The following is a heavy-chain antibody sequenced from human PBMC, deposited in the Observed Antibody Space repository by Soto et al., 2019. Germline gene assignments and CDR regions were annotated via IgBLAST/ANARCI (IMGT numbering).Heavy chain of an antibody. CDR1: GYTFTSYG. CDR3: ARQKYYYDTSGYFVPDY. CDR2: ISAYNGNT. J-gene: IGHJ4*02. D-gene: IGHD3-22*01. V-gene: IGHV1-18*04. Sequence: AAVKGSCKDSGYTFTSYGISWVRQAPEQVLDWIGWISAYNGNTNYPQKFQGRVTMTTDISTSTAYMQLRSLRSDDTAVYYCARQKYYYDTSGYFVPDYWGQGAQVTVSS.